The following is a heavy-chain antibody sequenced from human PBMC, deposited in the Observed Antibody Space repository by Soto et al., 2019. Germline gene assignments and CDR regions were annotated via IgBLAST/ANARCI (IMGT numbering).Heavy chain of an antibody. V-gene: IGHV1-46*01. D-gene: IGHD3-10*01. Sequence: ASVKVSCKASGYTFTGYYMHWVRQAPGQGLEWMGIINPSGGSTSYAQKFQGRVTMTRDTSTSTVYMELSSLRSEDTAVYYCARAGEMTPVGYYFDYWGQGTLVTVSS. CDR2: INPSGGST. CDR1: GYTFTGYY. CDR3: ARAGEMTPVGYYFDY. J-gene: IGHJ4*02.